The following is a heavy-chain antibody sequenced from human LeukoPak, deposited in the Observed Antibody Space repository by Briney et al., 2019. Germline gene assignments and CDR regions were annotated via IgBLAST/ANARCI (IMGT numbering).Heavy chain of an antibody. CDR2: IKEDGSEI. CDR3: ARDRGYSSFDY. J-gene: IGHJ4*02. V-gene: IGHV3-7*01. CDR1: AFTFSNYW. D-gene: IGHD4-23*01. Sequence: GGSLRLSCAASAFTFSNYWMSWVRQAPGKGLEWVANIKEDGSEINYVDSVKGRFTISRDNAKNSLYLQMNSLTVDDTAVYYCARDRGYSSFDYWGQGTLVTVST.